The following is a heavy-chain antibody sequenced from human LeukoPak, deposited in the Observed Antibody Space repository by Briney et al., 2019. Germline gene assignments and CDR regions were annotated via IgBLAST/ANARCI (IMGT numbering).Heavy chain of an antibody. J-gene: IGHJ4*02. V-gene: IGHV3-33*01. Sequence: GGSLRLSCAASGFSFSNYGMHWVRQAPGKGLEWVAVIWYDGSNKYYADSVKGRFTISRDNSKNTLYVQMSSLRAEDTAVYYCARLGQWLDHSPFDYWGQGTLVTVSS. CDR3: ARLGQWLDHSPFDY. CDR1: GFSFSNYG. CDR2: IWYDGSNK. D-gene: IGHD6-19*01.